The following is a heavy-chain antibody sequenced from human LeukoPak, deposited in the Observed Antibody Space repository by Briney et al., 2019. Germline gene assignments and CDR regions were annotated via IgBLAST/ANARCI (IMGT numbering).Heavy chain of an antibody. CDR2: IIPIFTTA. D-gene: IGHD5-18*01. J-gene: IGHJ4*02. CDR3: ARTDTAMVSY. V-gene: IGHV1-69*05. Sequence: SVKVSCKASGGTFSSYAITWVRQAPGQGLEWMGGIIPIFTTANYARKFQGRVTITTDESTSTAYMELSSLRSEDTAVYYCARTDTAMVSYWGQGTLVTVSS. CDR1: GGTFSSYA.